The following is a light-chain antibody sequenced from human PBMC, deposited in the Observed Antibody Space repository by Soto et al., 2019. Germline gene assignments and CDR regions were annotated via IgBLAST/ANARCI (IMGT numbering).Light chain of an antibody. CDR3: QVWDSSSDHVV. CDR2: DDX. J-gene: IGLJ2*01. Sequence: SYELTQPPSVSVAPGQTARITCGGNNIGSKSVHWYQQKPGQAPVLVVYDDXDRPSGIPERFSGXNSGNTATLTISRVEAXXXXXXYCQVWDSSSDHVVFGGGTKLTVL. CDR1: NIGSKS. V-gene: IGLV3-21*02.